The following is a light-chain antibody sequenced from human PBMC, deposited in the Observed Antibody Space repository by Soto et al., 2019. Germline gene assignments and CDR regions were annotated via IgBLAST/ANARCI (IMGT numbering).Light chain of an antibody. Sequence: DIQMTQSPSSLSASLGDRVTITCQASQAISKYLHWYHQRPGKAPILVIYDASNLEAGAPSRFSGGGSGTSFTLTISSLHPEDIGTYFCQQYNYLPYTFGQGTKLDIK. V-gene: IGKV1-33*01. CDR1: QAISKY. CDR2: DAS. CDR3: QQYNYLPYT. J-gene: IGKJ2*01.